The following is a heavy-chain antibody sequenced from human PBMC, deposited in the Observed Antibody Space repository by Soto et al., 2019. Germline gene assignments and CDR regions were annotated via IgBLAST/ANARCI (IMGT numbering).Heavy chain of an antibody. CDR1: GCTFDSNT. CDR2: IIPILGIA. Sequence: SVKLSCKASGCTFDSNTSSWVRQSTGQGLEWMGRIIPILGIANYAQKFQGRVTITADKSTSTAYMELSSLRSEDTAVYYCARGPSITMVRGVIKNAFDIWGQGTMVTVSS. CDR3: ARGPSITMVRGVIKNAFDI. J-gene: IGHJ3*02. D-gene: IGHD3-10*01. V-gene: IGHV1-69*02.